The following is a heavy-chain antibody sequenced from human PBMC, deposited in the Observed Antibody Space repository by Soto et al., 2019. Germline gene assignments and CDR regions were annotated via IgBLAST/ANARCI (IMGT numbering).Heavy chain of an antibody. CDR3: ARDPTARSYYYMDV. J-gene: IGHJ6*03. CDR2: IYYSGST. D-gene: IGHD2-21*02. CDR1: GGSISSGGYY. V-gene: IGHV4-31*03. Sequence: SETLSLTCTVSGGSISSGGYYWSWIRQHPGKGLEWIGYIYYSGSTYYNPSLKSRVTISVDTSKNQFSLKLSSVTAADTAVYYCARDPTARSYYYMDVWGKGTTVTVSS.